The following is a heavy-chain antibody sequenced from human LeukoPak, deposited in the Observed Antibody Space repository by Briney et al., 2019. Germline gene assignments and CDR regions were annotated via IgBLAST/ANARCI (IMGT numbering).Heavy chain of an antibody. CDR2: IYSGGST. CDR3: ASFLEGVFDY. D-gene: IGHD2/OR15-2a*01. Sequence: GGSLRLSCAASEFSVGSNYMTWVRQAPGKGLEWVSLIYSGGSTYYADSVKGRFTISRDNSKNTLYLQMNSLRAEDTAVYYCASFLEGVFDYWGQGTLVTVSS. V-gene: IGHV3-66*01. J-gene: IGHJ4*02. CDR1: EFSVGSNY.